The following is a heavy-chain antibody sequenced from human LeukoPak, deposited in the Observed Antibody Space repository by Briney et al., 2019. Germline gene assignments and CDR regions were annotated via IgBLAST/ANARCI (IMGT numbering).Heavy chain of an antibody. Sequence: GGSLRLSCAASGFTFSSYAMSWVRQAPGKGLEWVSAISGSGGSTYYADSVKGRFTISRDNSKNTLYLQMNSLRAEDTAVYYCAKDIRRIQLWSDAFDIWGQGTMVTVSS. CDR1: GFTFSSYA. CDR2: ISGSGGST. J-gene: IGHJ3*02. CDR3: AKDIRRIQLWSDAFDI. V-gene: IGHV3-23*01. D-gene: IGHD5-18*01.